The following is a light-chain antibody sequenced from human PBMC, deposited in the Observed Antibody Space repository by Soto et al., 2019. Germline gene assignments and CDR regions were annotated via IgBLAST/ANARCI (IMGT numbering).Light chain of an antibody. Sequence: QSALTQPASVSGSPGQSITISCSGTSSDVSGYNSVSWYQQHPGKAPKLIIYAVSNRPSGVSDRFSGSKSGNTASLTISGLQAEDEADYFCYSYKRTRKSVFGGGTKLTVL. V-gene: IGLV2-14*03. J-gene: IGLJ2*01. CDR1: SSDVSGYNS. CDR2: AVS. CDR3: YSYKRTRKSV.